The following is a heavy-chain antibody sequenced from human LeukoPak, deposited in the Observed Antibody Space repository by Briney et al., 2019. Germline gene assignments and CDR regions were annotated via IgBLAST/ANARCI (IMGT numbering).Heavy chain of an antibody. CDR3: AKGGNYYDSSGYYDVFRGSDY. D-gene: IGHD3-22*01. CDR1: GFTFSSYG. Sequence: GGSLRLSCAASGFTFSSYGMHWVRQAPGKGLEWVAVISYDGSNKYYADSVKGRFTISRDNSKNTLYLQMNSLRAEDTAVYYCAKGGNYYDSSGYYDVFRGSDYWGQGTLVTVSS. J-gene: IGHJ4*02. V-gene: IGHV3-30*18. CDR2: ISYDGSNK.